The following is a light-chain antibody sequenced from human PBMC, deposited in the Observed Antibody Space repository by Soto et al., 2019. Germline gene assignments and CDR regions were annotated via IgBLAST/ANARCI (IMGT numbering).Light chain of an antibody. CDR3: AAWDDSLNGVV. CDR2: SNN. Sequence: QPVLTQPPSASGTPGQRVTISCSGSSSNIGSNTVNWYQQLPGTGPKLLIYSNNQRPSGVPDRFSGSKSGTSASLAISGLQSEDEADYYCAAWDDSLNGVVFGGGTKRPS. J-gene: IGLJ2*01. V-gene: IGLV1-44*01. CDR1: SSNIGSNT.